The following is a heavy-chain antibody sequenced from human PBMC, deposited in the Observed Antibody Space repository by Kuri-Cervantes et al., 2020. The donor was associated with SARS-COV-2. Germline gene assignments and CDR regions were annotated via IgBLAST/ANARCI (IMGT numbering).Heavy chain of an antibody. CDR1: GGSISSSSYY. CDR3: ARSVLRGYGCLDI. CDR2: IYHSGST. D-gene: IGHD4-17*01. J-gene: IGHJ3*02. V-gene: IGHV4-39*07. Sequence: GSLRLSCTVSGGSISSSSYYWGWIRQPPGKGLEWIGSIYHSGSTYYNPSLKSRVTISVDTSENQFSLKLSSVTAADTAVYYCARSVLRGYGCLDIWGQGTMVTVSS.